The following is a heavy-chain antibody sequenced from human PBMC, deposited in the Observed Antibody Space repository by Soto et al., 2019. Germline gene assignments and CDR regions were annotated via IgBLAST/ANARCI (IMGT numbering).Heavy chain of an antibody. CDR2: IYFIGNS. J-gene: IGHJ4*02. Sequence: QVQLQQSGPGLVKPSQTLSVTCTVSGDSITSSPYYWSWVRQLPGRGLEWIGYIYFIGNSYYNPSRKSRVTISLDRSKNQFSLELNSVTAADTALYFCARSGGTNSWYGVFDFWGQGTLVNVSS. V-gene: IGHV4-30-4*01. CDR1: GDSITSSPYY. CDR3: ARSGGTNSWYGVFDF. D-gene: IGHD1-7*01.